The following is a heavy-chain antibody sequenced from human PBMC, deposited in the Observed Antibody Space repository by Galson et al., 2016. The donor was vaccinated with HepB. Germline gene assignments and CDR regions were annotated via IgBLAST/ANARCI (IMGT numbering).Heavy chain of an antibody. CDR2: IKQDGSEK. D-gene: IGHD2-15*01. Sequence: SLRLSCAASGFTFSSNWMSWVRQAPGKGLEWVANIKQDGSEKYYVDSVKGRFTISRDNAKNSLYLQMNSLRAEDTAVYYCARRQREEDIVVVVVVPGGFYCGRDVWGQGTTVTVSS. CDR3: ARRQREEDIVVVVVVPGGFYCGRDV. V-gene: IGHV3-7*04. CDR1: GFTFSSNW. J-gene: IGHJ6*02.